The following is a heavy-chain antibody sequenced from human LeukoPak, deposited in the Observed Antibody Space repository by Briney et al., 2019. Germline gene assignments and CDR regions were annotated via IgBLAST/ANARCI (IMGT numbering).Heavy chain of an antibody. Sequence: GGPLRLSCAASGFTFISEAMSWVRKAPGKGLEGVSSISRSGESTFYADSVRGRFTISRDNSKNTVSLQMESLRAEDTALYYCAKDYAVGSIDYWGQGTLVTVLS. V-gene: IGHV3-23*01. J-gene: IGHJ4*02. D-gene: IGHD3-16*01. CDR2: ISRSGEST. CDR3: AKDYAVGSIDY. CDR1: GFTFISEA.